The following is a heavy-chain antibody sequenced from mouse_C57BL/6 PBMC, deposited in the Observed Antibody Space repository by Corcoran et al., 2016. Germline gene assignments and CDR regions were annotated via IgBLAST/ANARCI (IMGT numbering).Heavy chain of an antibody. CDR2: IRYDGSN. J-gene: IGHJ3*01. CDR1: GYSITSGYY. V-gene: IGHV3-6*01. CDR3: ARRGYDGGFAY. Sequence: DVQLQESGPGLVKPSQSLSLTCSVTGYSITSGYYWNWIRQFQGNKLEWMGYIRYDGSNNYNPSLKNRISITRDTSKNQFFLKLNSVTTEDTATYYCARRGYDGGFAYWGQGTLVTVSA. D-gene: IGHD2-3*01.